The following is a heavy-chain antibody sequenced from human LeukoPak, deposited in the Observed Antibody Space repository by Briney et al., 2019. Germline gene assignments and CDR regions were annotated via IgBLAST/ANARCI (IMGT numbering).Heavy chain of an antibody. J-gene: IGHJ4*02. D-gene: IGHD6-13*01. V-gene: IGHV1-69*02. CDR3: ARAHIAAAGSRFDY. CDR1: GGTFSSYT. Sequence: SVKVSCKASGGTFSSYTISWVRQAPGQGLEWMGRIIPILGIANYAQKFQGRVTITADESTSTAYMELSSLRSEDTAVYYCARAHIAAAGSRFDYWGQGTLVTVSS. CDR2: IIPILGIA.